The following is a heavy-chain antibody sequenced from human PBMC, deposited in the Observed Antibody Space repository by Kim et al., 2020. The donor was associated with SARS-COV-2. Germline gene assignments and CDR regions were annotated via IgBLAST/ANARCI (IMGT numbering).Heavy chain of an antibody. J-gene: IGHJ4*02. V-gene: IGHV1-69*01. CDR3: ATSSDQYDILTGGPRFDY. D-gene: IGHD3-9*01. Sequence: QGRVTITADESTSTAYMELSSLRSEDTAVYYCATSSDQYDILTGGPRFDYWGQGTLVTVSS.